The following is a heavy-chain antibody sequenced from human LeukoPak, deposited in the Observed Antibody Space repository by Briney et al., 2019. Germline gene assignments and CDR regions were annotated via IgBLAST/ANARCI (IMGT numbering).Heavy chain of an antibody. CDR2: IYTSGST. V-gene: IGHV4-61*02. D-gene: IGHD3-3*01. J-gene: IGHJ5*02. Sequence: TSQTLSLTCTVSGGSISSGSYYWSWIRQPAGTGLEWIGRIYTSGSTNYNPSLKSRVTISVDTSKNQFSLKLSSVTAADTAVYYCARGQGRFLEWINWFDPWGQGTLVTVSS. CDR1: GGSISSGSYY. CDR3: ARGQGRFLEWINWFDP.